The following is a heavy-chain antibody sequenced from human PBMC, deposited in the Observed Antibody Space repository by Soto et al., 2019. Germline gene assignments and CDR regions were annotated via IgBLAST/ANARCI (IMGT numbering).Heavy chain of an antibody. D-gene: IGHD2-2*01. CDR3: ARDFVLVPSALYYFDY. V-gene: IGHV1-46*03. CDR2: INPSGGST. Sequence: ASVKVSCKASGYTFTSYYMHWVRQAPGQGLEWMGIINPSGGSTSRAQRFEDRVTMTRDTSTSTVYMELSSLTSEGTAVYFCARDFVLVPSALYYFDYWGQGTLVTVSS. J-gene: IGHJ4*02. CDR1: GYTFTSYY.